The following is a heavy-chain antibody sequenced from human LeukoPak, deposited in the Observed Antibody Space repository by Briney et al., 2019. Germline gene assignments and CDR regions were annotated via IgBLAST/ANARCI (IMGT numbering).Heavy chain of an antibody. Sequence: GASVKVSCKASGYTFTGYYMHWVRQAPGQGLEWMGWINPNSGGTNYAQKFQGRVTMTEDTSTDTAYMELSSLRSEDTAVYYCATSWYCSSTSCFGYYYYYYMDVWGKGTTVTVSS. V-gene: IGHV1-2*02. CDR3: ATSWYCSSTSCFGYYYYYYMDV. CDR2: INPNSGGT. J-gene: IGHJ6*03. D-gene: IGHD2-2*01. CDR1: GYTFTGYY.